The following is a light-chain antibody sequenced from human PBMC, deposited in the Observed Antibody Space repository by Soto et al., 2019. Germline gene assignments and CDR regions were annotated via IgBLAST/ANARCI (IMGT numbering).Light chain of an antibody. CDR3: SSYTSSSTLV. Sequence: QSALTQPASVSGSPGQSFTISCTGTSSDVGGYNYVSWYQQHPGKAPKLMIYDVSNRPSGVSNRFSGSKSGNTASLTNSGLQAEDEADYYCSSYTSSSTLVFGGGTQLTV. CDR2: DVS. J-gene: IGLJ2*01. CDR1: SSDVGGYNY. V-gene: IGLV2-14*01.